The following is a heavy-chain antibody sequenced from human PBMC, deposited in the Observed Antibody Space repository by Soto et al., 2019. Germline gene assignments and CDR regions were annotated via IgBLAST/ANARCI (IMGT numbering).Heavy chain of an antibody. CDR1: GGTFSSYA. CDR3: ARDKSIAVAGTGWFDP. D-gene: IGHD6-19*01. J-gene: IGHJ5*02. V-gene: IGHV1-69*01. Sequence: QVQLVQSGAEVKKPGSSVKVSCKASGGTFSSYAISWVRQAPGQGLERMGGIIPIFGTANYAQKFQGRVTNTADESTSTAYMELSSLRSEDTAVYYCARDKSIAVAGTGWFDPWGQGTLVTVSS. CDR2: IIPIFGTA.